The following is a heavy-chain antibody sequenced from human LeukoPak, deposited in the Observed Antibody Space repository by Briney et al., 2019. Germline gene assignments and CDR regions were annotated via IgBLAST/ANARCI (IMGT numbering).Heavy chain of an antibody. CDR1: GYSFDSYA. CDR3: AKRYGDSTGWFFDF. D-gene: IGHD6-13*01. Sequence: PGGYLRLSCAGSGYSFDSYAMTWVRQAPGKGLEWVSSINGGGDITYYAESVKGRFTVSRDNSKNTLFLQMNSLRAEDTAVFYCAKRYGDSTGWFFDFWGQGSLVTVSS. CDR2: INGGGDIT. J-gene: IGHJ4*02. V-gene: IGHV3-23*01.